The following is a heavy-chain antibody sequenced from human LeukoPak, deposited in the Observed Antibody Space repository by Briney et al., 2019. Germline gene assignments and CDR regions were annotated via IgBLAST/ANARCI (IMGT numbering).Heavy chain of an antibody. Sequence: PGGSLRLSCVASGFTFSGYAMSWVRQAPGKGLEWVSSISGSGASTYYADSVKGRFTSSRDNSKNTLYLQVNNLRAEDTAVYYCAKESRYDYGSGSFSSQFDYWGQGNLVTVSS. D-gene: IGHD3-10*01. V-gene: IGHV3-23*01. CDR2: ISGSGAST. CDR3: AKESRYDYGSGSFSSQFDY. CDR1: GFTFSGYA. J-gene: IGHJ4*02.